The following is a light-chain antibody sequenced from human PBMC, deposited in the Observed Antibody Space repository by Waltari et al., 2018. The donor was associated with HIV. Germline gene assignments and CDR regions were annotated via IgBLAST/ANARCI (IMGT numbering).Light chain of an antibody. CDR2: LDS. CDR3: MQTLQTPPT. Sequence: EIVLTQSPLSLSVTPAEPASISCTSSQTLLHSNGYNYLDWYPQKPGQPPQLLIYLDSNRASGVPDRFSGSGSGTNFTLKISRVEVEDVGTYFCMQTLQTPPTFGQGTKLDIK. J-gene: IGKJ2*01. CDR1: QTLLHSNGYNY. V-gene: IGKV2-28*01.